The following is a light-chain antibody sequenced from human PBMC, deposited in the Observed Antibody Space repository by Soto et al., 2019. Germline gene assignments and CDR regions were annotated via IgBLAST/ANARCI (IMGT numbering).Light chain of an antibody. CDR2: GAS. J-gene: IGKJ1*01. CDR3: QQYNNWPPWT. Sequence: EIVMTQSPATLSVSPGERATLSCRASQSVSSNLAWYQQKPGQAPRLLIYGASTRATGIPARFSGSGSGTEFTLTISSLQSEDFAVYYCQQYNNWPPWTFDQGTKVAIK. V-gene: IGKV3-15*01. CDR1: QSVSSN.